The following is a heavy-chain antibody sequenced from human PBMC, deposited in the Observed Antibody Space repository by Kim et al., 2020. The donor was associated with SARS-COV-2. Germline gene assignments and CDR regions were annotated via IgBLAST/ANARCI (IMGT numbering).Heavy chain of an antibody. CDR3: ARQGGYYDSSGYPTYGMDV. D-gene: IGHD3-22*01. V-gene: IGHV5-51*01. J-gene: IGHJ6*02. Sequence: GASLKISCKGSGYSFTSYWIGWVRQMPGKGLEWMGIIYPGDSDTRYSPSFQGQVTISADKSISTAYLQWSSLKASDTAMYYCARQGGYYDSSGYPTYGMDVWGQGTTVTVSS. CDR2: IYPGDSDT. CDR1: GYSFTSYW.